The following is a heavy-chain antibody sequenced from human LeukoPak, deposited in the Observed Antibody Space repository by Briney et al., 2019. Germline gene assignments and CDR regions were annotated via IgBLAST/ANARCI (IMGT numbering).Heavy chain of an antibody. V-gene: IGHV1-18*01. J-gene: IGHJ6*02. CDR1: VYTFSNYG. CDR3: ARNMVGVGMDV. Sequence: GASVKVSCKASVYTFSNYGITWLRQTPGQGLGWMGWISAYNGNTNYVQKVQGRVNMTTDTSTSTAYMELRSLRSDDTAVYYCARNMVGVGMDVWGQGTTVTVSS. D-gene: IGHD2-15*01. CDR2: ISAYNGNT.